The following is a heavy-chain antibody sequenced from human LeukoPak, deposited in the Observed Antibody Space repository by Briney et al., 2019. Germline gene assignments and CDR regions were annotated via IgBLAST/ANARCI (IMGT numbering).Heavy chain of an antibody. CDR1: GFTFSSYA. V-gene: IGHV3-23*01. CDR2: ISGSGGST. D-gene: IGHD3-9*01. CDR3: AKDWAYYDILTGYYMTSKTFDY. Sequence: PGGSLRLSCAASGFTFSSYAMSWVRQAPGKGLEWVSAISGSGGSTYYADSVKGRFTISRDNSKNTLYLQMNSLRAEDTAVYYCAKDWAYYDILTGYYMTSKTFDYWGQGTLVTVSS. J-gene: IGHJ4*02.